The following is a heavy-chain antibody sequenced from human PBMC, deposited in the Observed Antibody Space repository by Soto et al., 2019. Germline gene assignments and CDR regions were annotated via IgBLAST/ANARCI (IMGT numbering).Heavy chain of an antibody. D-gene: IGHD6-25*01. CDR3: AKFFVETGSNSGWPWSFHY. V-gene: IGHV3-23*01. CDR2: ISGSGGTT. CDR1: GFTFSNYA. J-gene: IGHJ4*02. Sequence: EVQLLESGGGLVQPGRSLRLSGAASGFTFSNYAMSWVRQAPGKGLDWVSAISGSGGTTYYADSVKGRFTISRDNSKNTLFLQMNSLRAEDAAVYYCAKFFVETGSNSGWPWSFHYWGQGTLVTVSS.